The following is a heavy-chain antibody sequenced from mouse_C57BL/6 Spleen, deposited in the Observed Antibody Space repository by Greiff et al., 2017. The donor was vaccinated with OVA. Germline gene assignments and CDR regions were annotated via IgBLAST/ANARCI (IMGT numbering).Heavy chain of an antibody. Sequence: QVQLQQPGAELVKPGASVKLSCKASGYTFTSYWMHWVKQRPGQGLEWIGMIHPNSGSTNYNEKFKSKATLTVDKSYSTAYLQLSSLTSEDAAVYYCGRASAGNYFDYWGQGTTLTVSS. V-gene: IGHV1-64*01. CDR2: IHPNSGST. D-gene: IGHD4-1*01. CDR1: GYTFTSYW. J-gene: IGHJ2*01. CDR3: GRASAGNYFDY.